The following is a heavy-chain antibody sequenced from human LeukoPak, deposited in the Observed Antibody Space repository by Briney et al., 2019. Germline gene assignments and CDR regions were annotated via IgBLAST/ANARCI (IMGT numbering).Heavy chain of an antibody. J-gene: IGHJ4*02. CDR2: INHTGNT. CDR1: GGSFSGHY. CDR3: AGVYAILDY. V-gene: IGHV4-34*01. D-gene: IGHD5/OR15-5a*01. Sequence: SETLSLTCSVYGGSFSGHYWSWIRQPPGKGLEWIGEINHTGNTYYNPSVQSRVTISVDTSKNQFSLKLSSVTAADTAVYFCAGVYAILDYWGQGTLVTVSS.